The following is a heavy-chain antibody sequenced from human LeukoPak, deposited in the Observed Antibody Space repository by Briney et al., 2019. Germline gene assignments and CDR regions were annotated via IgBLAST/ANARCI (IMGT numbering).Heavy chain of an antibody. V-gene: IGHV3-23*01. CDR2: ISVSGGST. CDR3: ARANCGGDCFPYYFDY. J-gene: IGHJ4*02. Sequence: GGSLRLSCAASGFTFSKYAMTWVRQAPGKGLEWVSGISVSGGSTNYADSVKGRFTISRDNSKNTLYLQMNSLRAEDTAVYYCARANCGGDCFPYYFDYWGQGTLVTVSS. D-gene: IGHD2-21*02. CDR1: GFTFSKYA.